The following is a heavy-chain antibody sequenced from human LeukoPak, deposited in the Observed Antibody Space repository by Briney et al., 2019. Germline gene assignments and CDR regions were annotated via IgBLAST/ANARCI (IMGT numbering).Heavy chain of an antibody. CDR3: ARDLGYCSGGSCYPYGMDD. Sequence: GGSLRLSCAASGFTFSDYYMSWIRPAPGKGREWGLYISSSGSTIYYADSVKGRFTISRDNAKNSLFLQMNNLSDEETDVYYCARDLGYCSGGSCYPYGMDDWGQGTTVTVSS. D-gene: IGHD2-15*01. V-gene: IGHV3-11*01. J-gene: IGHJ6*02. CDR2: ISSSGSTI. CDR1: GFTFSDYY.